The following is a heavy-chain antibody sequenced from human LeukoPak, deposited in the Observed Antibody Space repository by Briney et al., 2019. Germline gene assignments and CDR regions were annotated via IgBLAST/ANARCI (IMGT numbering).Heavy chain of an antibody. CDR3: AREGYGGNSIYYYYMDV. CDR1: GYTISSDYY. D-gene: IGHD4-23*01. CDR2: VYHSGST. J-gene: IGHJ6*03. V-gene: IGHV4-38-2*02. Sequence: SETLSLTCTVSGYTISSDYYWCVIQPPPGDGLEWSGSVYHSGSTYYNPSLKSRVTISVDTSKNQFSLKLSSVTAADTAVYYCAREGYGGNSIYYYYMDVWGKGTTVTVSS.